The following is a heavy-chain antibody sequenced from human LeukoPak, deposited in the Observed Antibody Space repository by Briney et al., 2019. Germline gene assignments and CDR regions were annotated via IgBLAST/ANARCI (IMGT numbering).Heavy chain of an antibody. CDR2: INHSGST. J-gene: IGHJ4*02. CDR1: GGSFSGYY. CDR3: ARGSDTAMVTLPFGY. D-gene: IGHD5-18*01. Sequence: SETLSLTCAVYGGSFSGYYWSWIRQPPGKGLEWIGEINHSGSTNYNPSLKSRVTISVDTSKNQFPLKLSPVTAADTAVYYCARGSDTAMVTLPFGYWGQGTLVTVSS. V-gene: IGHV4-34*01.